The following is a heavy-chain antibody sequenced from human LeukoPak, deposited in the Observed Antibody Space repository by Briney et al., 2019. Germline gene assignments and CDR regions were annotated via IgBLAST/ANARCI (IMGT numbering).Heavy chain of an antibody. V-gene: IGHV3-74*01. D-gene: IGHD6-13*01. CDR2: INSDGSST. Sequence: PGGSLRLSCAASGLTFSSYWMHWVRQAPGKGLVWVSRINSDGSSTNYADSVQGRFTISRDNAKNTLYLQMNSLRAEDTAVYYRARKGLAAGTYDYWGQGTLVTVSS. CDR1: GLTFSSYW. J-gene: IGHJ4*02. CDR3: ARKGLAAGTYDY.